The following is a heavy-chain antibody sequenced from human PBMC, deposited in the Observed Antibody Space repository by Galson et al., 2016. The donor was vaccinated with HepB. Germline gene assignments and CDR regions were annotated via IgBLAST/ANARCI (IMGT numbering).Heavy chain of an antibody. D-gene: IGHD1-1*01. CDR1: GFSLSTSGVG. CDR3: AHIREGTTGDYYYGMDV. CDR2: IYWDDDK. V-gene: IGHV2-5*02. Sequence: PALVKPTQTLTLTCTFPGFSLSTSGVGVGWIRQSPGKALEWLALIYWDDDKRYSPSLKSRLTITKDTSKNQVVLIMTNMDPVDTATYYFAHIREGTTGDYYYGMDVGGQGTTVTVSS. J-gene: IGHJ6*02.